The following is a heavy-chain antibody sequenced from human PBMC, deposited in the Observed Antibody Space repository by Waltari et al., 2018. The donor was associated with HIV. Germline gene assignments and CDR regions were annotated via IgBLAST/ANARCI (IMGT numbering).Heavy chain of an antibody. CDR2: TRGSGGST. CDR3: AKVGDFWSGYFQKFCDY. V-gene: IGHV3-23*01. CDR1: GFTFSSSA. J-gene: IGHJ4*02. Sequence: EVQLLESGGGLVQPGGSLRLSCAASGFTFSSSAMSWVRQAPGRGLEWVSATRGSGGSTYYADSVKGRFTISRDNSKNTLYRQMNSLRAEDTAVYYCAKVGDFWSGYFQKFCDYWGQGTLVTVSS. D-gene: IGHD3-3*01.